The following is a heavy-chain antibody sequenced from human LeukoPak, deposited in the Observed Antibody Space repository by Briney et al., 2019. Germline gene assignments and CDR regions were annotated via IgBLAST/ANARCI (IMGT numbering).Heavy chain of an antibody. CDR1: GGSLSSSY. CDR2: INHSGST. CDR3: ARDGRSYDILTGYDN. Sequence: PSETLYLTCAVYGGSLSSSYWSWIRQPPGKGLEWIGEINHSGSTNYSPSLKSRVTMSVDTSKHQFSLKLSSVTAADTAVYYCARDGRSYDILTGYDNWAQGTLVTVSS. V-gene: IGHV4-34*01. D-gene: IGHD3-9*01. J-gene: IGHJ4*02.